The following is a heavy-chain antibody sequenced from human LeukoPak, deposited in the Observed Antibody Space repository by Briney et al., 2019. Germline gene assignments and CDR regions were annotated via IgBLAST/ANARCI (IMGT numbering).Heavy chain of an antibody. CDR2: INHSGST. V-gene: IGHV4-34*01. J-gene: IGHJ4*02. CDR3: ASSKPGIAAAGGY. Sequence: GSLRLSCAASGFTFSSYAMSWIRQPPGKGLEWIGEINHSGSTNYNPSLKSRVTISVDTSKNQFSLKLSSVTAADTAVYYCASSKPGIAAAGGYWGQGTLVTVSS. D-gene: IGHD6-13*01. CDR1: GFTFSSYA.